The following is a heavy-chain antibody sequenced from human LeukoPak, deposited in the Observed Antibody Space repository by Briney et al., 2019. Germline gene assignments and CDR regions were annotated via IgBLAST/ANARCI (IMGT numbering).Heavy chain of an antibody. CDR2: IDYSGSP. CDR1: GGSVSNSNYC. D-gene: IGHD4-23*01. CDR3: ARPLDCNYGGTAFDI. V-gene: IGHV4-39*01. J-gene: IGHJ3*02. Sequence: ASETLSLTCTVSGGSVSNSNYCWGWIRQPPGKQLEWIGSIDYSGSPLYNPSLKSRVTISVDTSKNQLSLKLSSVTAADTAVYYCARPLDCNYGGTAFDIWGQGTMVTVSS.